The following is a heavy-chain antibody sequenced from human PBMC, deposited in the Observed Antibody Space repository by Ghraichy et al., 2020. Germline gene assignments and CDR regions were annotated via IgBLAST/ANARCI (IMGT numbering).Heavy chain of an antibody. CDR3: ARGTGDTDY. V-gene: IGHV4-59*01. D-gene: IGHD7-27*01. Sequence: SETLSLTCTVSGGSISSYYWSSIRQPPGKALEWIRCIYYSWRTNYNPSLKSRVTLSVDTSNNEISLKLRSVTAAATAVYYCARGTGDTDYWGQGTLVTVSS. CDR1: GGSISSYY. J-gene: IGHJ4*02. CDR2: IYYSWRT.